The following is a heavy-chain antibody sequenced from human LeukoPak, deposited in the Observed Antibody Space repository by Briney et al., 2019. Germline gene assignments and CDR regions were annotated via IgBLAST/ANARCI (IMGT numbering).Heavy chain of an antibody. J-gene: IGHJ4*02. CDR1: GFTFRSYS. CDR2: ISSSSTNI. V-gene: IGHV3-21*01. CDR3: AREGGLNYGGNSPPLDF. Sequence: GGSLRLSCVASGFTFRSYSMNWVRQAPGKELEWVSSISSSSTNIFYADSVRGRSTISRDNAKNSLFLQMNSLRGEDTAIYYCAREGGLNYGGNSPPLDFWGQGTLVTVSS. D-gene: IGHD4-23*01.